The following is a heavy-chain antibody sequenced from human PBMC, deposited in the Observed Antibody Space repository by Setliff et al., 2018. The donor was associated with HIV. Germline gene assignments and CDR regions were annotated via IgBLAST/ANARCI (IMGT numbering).Heavy chain of an antibody. J-gene: IGHJ5*02. CDR3: ASGGYYGSGSYYGGWFDP. Sequence: SETLSLTCSVSGGSISSGSYYWSWIRQPPGKGLEWIGHIYYSGTTNYNPSLKSRVTISVDTSKNQFSLKLSSVTAADTAVYYCASGGYYGSGSYYGGWFDPWGQGTRVTV. V-gene: IGHV4-61*01. D-gene: IGHD3-10*01. CDR1: GGSISSGSYY. CDR2: IYYSGTT.